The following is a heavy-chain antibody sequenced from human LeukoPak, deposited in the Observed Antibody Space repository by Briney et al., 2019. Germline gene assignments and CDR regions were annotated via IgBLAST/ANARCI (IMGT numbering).Heavy chain of an antibody. J-gene: IGHJ4*02. D-gene: IGHD6-19*01. CDR2: ISSSSSTI. V-gene: IGHV3-48*01. CDR3: ARVGAVAGTD. Sequence: GGSLRLSCAASGFTFINAWMAWVRQAPGKGLEWVSYISSSSSTIYYADSVEGRFTISRDNAKNSLYLQMNSLRAEDTAVYYCARVGAVAGTDWGQGTLVTVSS. CDR1: GFTFINAW.